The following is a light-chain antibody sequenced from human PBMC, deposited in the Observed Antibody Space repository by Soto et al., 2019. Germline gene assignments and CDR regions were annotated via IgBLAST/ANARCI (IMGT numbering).Light chain of an antibody. V-gene: IGLV2-14*01. CDR1: SSDVGGYNY. CDR2: EVS. J-gene: IGLJ2*01. Sequence: QSALTQPASVSGSPGQSITISCTGSSSDVGGYNYVSWYQQHPGKAPKLTIYEVSNRPSGVSNRFSGSKSGNTASLTISGLQAEDEADYYCSSYTSNSTPVVFGGGTKLTVL. CDR3: SSYTSNSTPVV.